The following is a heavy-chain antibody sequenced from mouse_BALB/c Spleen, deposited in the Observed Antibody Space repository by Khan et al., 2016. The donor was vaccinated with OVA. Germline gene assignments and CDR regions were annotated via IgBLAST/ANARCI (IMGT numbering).Heavy chain of an antibody. CDR2: ISSGGGDT. CDR3: ARALTYYDYDGNAMDY. CDR1: GFTFSSYT. J-gene: IGHJ4*01. D-gene: IGHD2-4*01. V-gene: IGHV5-9*03. Sequence: EVELVESGGGLVKPGGSLKLSCAASGFTFSSYTMSWVRQTPEKRLEWVATISSGGGDTYYPDSVKGRFTISRDNAKNNLYLQMSSLRSEDTALYYCARALTYYDYDGNAMDYWGQGTSVTVSS.